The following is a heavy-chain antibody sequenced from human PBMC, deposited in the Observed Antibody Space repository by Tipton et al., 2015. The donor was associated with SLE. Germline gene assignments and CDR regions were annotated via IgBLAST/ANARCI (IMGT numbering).Heavy chain of an antibody. D-gene: IGHD3-3*01. Sequence: TLSLTCAVDGGAFSGYSWSFSGYSWSWIRQPPGKGLEWIGEINHSGSTYNPSLKSRVSMSVDTSKNQFSLNLTSVTAADTAVYYCTRGSSFFQYWGQGTLVTVSS. CDR2: INHSGST. CDR3: TRGSSFFQY. V-gene: IGHV4-34*01. CDR1: GGAFSGYSWSFSGYS. J-gene: IGHJ4*02.